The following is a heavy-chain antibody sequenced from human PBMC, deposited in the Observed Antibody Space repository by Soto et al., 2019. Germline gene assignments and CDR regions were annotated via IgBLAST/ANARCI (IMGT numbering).Heavy chain of an antibody. Sequence: ASVKGACKASGYAFTGYYMRWVRQAPGQGLEWMGWINPNSGGTNYAQKFQGWVTMTRDTSISTAYMELSRLRSDDTAVYYCARGRTGTDYGMDVWGQGTTVTVSS. J-gene: IGHJ6*02. V-gene: IGHV1-2*04. D-gene: IGHD1-1*01. CDR2: INPNSGGT. CDR1: GYAFTGYY. CDR3: ARGRTGTDYGMDV.